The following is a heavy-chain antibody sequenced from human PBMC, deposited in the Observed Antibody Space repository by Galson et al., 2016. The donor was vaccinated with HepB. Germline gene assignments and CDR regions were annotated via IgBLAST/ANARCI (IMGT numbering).Heavy chain of an antibody. CDR1: GFTFSDHY. CDR2: SRDKAHSYTT. J-gene: IGHJ4*02. D-gene: IGHD2/OR15-2a*01. Sequence: SLRLSCAASGFTFSDHYIDWVRQAPGKGLEWVGRSRDKAHSYTTEYAASVKGRFAISRDESENSLYLQMNSLKTEDTAGYYCARDFYDGSCHYMDYWGRGALVTVSS. CDR3: ARDFYDGSCHYMDY. V-gene: IGHV3-72*01.